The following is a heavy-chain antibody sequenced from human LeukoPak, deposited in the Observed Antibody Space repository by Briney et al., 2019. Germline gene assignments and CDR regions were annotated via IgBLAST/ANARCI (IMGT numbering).Heavy chain of an antibody. CDR1: GFPFGSYA. Sequence: GGSLRPSCAASGFPFGSYAMSWVRQPPGKGMEWVSSFSESGGTTYADSVKGRIAISSDNSKNTLDLQMNSLRAEDTAVYYCAKGSPLDSDDEYYFDSWGRGTLVTVSS. V-gene: IGHV3-23*01. CDR3: AKGSPLDSDDEYYFDS. J-gene: IGHJ4*02. CDR2: FSESGGTT. D-gene: IGHD3/OR15-3a*01.